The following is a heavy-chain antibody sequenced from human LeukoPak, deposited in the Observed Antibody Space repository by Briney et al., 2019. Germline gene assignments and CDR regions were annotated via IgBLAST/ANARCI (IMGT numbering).Heavy chain of an antibody. J-gene: IGHJ6*02. V-gene: IGHV1-2*02. Sequence: GASVKVSCKASGYTFTGYYMHWVRQAPGQGLEWVGWINPNSGGTNYAQKFQGRVTMTRDTSISTAYMELSRLRSDDTAVYYCAREWRSGVTIFGVVLYYGMDVWGQGTTVTVSS. CDR2: INPNSGGT. CDR1: GYTFTGYY. D-gene: IGHD3-3*01. CDR3: AREWRSGVTIFGVVLYYGMDV.